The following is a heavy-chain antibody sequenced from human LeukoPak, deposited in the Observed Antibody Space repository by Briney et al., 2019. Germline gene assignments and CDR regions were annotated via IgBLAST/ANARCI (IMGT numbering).Heavy chain of an antibody. V-gene: IGHV3-21*01. CDR2: INSVGSHI. Sequence: GGSLRLSCAGSGFIFGGYTMNWVRQAPGKGLEWVSSINSVGSHIYYRDSVKGRFTISRDNAKNSVYLQMNNLRAADTALYYCTRDPAYYLRYGYFDYWGQGILVTVSS. J-gene: IGHJ4*03. CDR3: TRDPAYYLRYGYFDY. D-gene: IGHD1-26*01. CDR1: GFIFGGYT.